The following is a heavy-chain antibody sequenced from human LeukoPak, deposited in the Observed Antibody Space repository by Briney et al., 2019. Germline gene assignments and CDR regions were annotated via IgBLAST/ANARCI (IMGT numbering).Heavy chain of an antibody. V-gene: IGHV1-2*04. Sequence: ASVKVSCKASGYTFTGYYMHWVRRAPGQGLEWMGWINPNSGGTNYAQKFQGWVTMTRDTSISTAYMELSRLRSDDTAVYYCARDHSIAVAGTGLLDYWGQGTLVTVSS. CDR1: GYTFTGYY. CDR3: ARDHSIAVAGTGLLDY. CDR2: INPNSGGT. J-gene: IGHJ4*02. D-gene: IGHD6-19*01.